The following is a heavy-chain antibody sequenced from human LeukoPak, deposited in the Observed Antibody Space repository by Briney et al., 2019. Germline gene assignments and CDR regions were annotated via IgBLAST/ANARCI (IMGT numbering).Heavy chain of an antibody. D-gene: IGHD3-9*01. J-gene: IGHJ3*02. V-gene: IGHV3-21*01. CDR2: ISSSSSYI. CDR3: ARDYGVPKYYDILTGKRAGAFDI. CDR1: GFTFSSYS. Sequence: GGSLRLSCAASGFTFSSYSMNWARQAPGKGLEWVSSISSSSSYIYYADSVKGRFTISRDNAKNSLYLQMNSLRAEDTAVYYCARDYGVPKYYDILTGKRAGAFDIWGQGTMVTVSS.